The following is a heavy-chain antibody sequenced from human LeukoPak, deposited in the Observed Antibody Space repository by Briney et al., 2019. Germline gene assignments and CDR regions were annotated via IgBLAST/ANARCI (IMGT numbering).Heavy chain of an antibody. D-gene: IGHD2-2*01. CDR1: GYAFTNYA. Sequence: ASVTLSCKASGYAFTNYAISWVRQAPGQGLEWMGWISVYNGNTNYAQKLQGRVTMTADTSTTTAYMQLRSLRSDDTAVYYCARGYCSSATCQHFDYWGQGAVVT. V-gene: IGHV1-18*01. CDR2: ISVYNGNT. J-gene: IGHJ4*02. CDR3: ARGYCSSATCQHFDY.